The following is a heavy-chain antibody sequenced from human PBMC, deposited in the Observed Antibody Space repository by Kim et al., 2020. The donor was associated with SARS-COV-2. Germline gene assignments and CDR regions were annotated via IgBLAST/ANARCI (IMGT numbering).Heavy chain of an antibody. Sequence: ASVKVSCKASGYTFTSYYMHWVRQAPGQGLEWMGIINPSGGSTSYAQKFQGRVTMTRDTSTSTVYMELSSLRSEDTAVYYCAREGDSSGWYYYYGMDVWGQGTTVTVSS. D-gene: IGHD6-19*01. CDR2: INPSGGST. V-gene: IGHV1-46*01. CDR3: AREGDSSGWYYYYGMDV. J-gene: IGHJ6*02. CDR1: GYTFTSYY.